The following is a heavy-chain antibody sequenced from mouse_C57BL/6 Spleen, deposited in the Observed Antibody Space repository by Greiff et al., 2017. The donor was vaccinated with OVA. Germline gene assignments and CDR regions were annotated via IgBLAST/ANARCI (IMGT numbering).Heavy chain of an antibody. D-gene: IGHD2-3*01. CDR2: IYPSDSET. CDR3: ARWDDGYYPFAY. Sequence: QVQLQQPGAELVRPGSSVKLSCKASGYTFTSYWMDWVKQRPGQGLEWIGNIYPSDSETHYNQKFKDKATLTVDKSSSTAYMQLSSLTSEDSAVYYCARWDDGYYPFAYWGQGTTLTVSS. J-gene: IGHJ2*01. CDR1: GYTFTSYW. V-gene: IGHV1-61*01.